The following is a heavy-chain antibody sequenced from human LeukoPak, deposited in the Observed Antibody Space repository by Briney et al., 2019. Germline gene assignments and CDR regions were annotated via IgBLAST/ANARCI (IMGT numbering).Heavy chain of an antibody. V-gene: IGHV3-23*01. D-gene: IGHD3-22*01. J-gene: IGHJ4*02. CDR3: AKDRLAGYYGDYFDY. CDR1: GFTFSSYG. Sequence: PGGSLRLSCAASGFTFSSYGMHWVRQAPGKGLEWVSAISGSGGSTYYADSVKGRFTISRDNSKNTLYLQMNSLRAEDTAVYYCAKDRLAGYYGDYFDYWGQGTLVTVSS. CDR2: ISGSGGST.